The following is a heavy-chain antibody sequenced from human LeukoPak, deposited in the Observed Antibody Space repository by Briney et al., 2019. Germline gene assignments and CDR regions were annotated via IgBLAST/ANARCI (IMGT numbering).Heavy chain of an antibody. V-gene: IGHV3-23*01. CDR3: AKGSLGSWYYFDY. CDR1: GFTFGSSA. D-gene: IGHD6-13*01. J-gene: IGHJ4*02. CDR2: ISRSGPDT. Sequence: PGGTLRLSCAASGFTFGSSAMSWVRQAPGKGPEWVSTISRSGPDTYYADSVKGRFTIFRDNSKSTLYLQMNSLRAEDTAVYYCAKGSLGSWYYFDYWGQGTLVTVSS.